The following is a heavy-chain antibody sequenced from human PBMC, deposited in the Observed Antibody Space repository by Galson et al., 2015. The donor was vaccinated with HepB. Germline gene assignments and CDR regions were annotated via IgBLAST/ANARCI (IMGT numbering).Heavy chain of an antibody. V-gene: IGHV3-11*01. CDR3: ARDVMTTVTTGPYNWFDP. CDR2: ISSSGSTI. J-gene: IGHJ5*02. D-gene: IGHD4-17*01. Sequence: SLRLSCAASGFTFSDYYMSWIRQAPGKGLEWVSYISSSGSTIYYADSVKGRFTISRDSAKNSLYLQMNSLRAEDTAVYYCARDVMTTVTTGPYNWFDPWGQGTLVTVSS. CDR1: GFTFSDYY.